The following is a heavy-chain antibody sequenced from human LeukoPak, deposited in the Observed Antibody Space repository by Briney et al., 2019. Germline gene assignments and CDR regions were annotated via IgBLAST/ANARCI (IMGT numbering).Heavy chain of an antibody. CDR1: GFTFSTYS. CDR3: ARARGRSINDAFDI. D-gene: IGHD3-16*01. V-gene: IGHV3-21*01. CDR2: ISTRSTYI. Sequence: GGSLRLSCAAAGFTFSTYSMNWVRQAPGKGLEWVSCISTRSTYIYYADSVKGRFTISRDNAKNSLYLQMNSLRAEDTAVYYCARARGRSINDAFDIWGQGTMVTVSS. J-gene: IGHJ3*02.